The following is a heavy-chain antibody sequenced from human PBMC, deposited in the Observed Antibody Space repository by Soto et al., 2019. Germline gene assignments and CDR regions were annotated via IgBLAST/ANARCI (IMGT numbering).Heavy chain of an antibody. V-gene: IGHV4-34*01. CDR2: INHSGST. CDR3: ARRYCSGGRCYSTPSRYYYLDV. J-gene: IGHJ6*03. CDR1: GGSFSGSY. Sequence: QVQLQQWGAGLLKPSETLSLTCAVSGGSFSGSYWSWIRQPPGKGLEWIGEINHSGSTNYNPSLKSRFTLLVHTSKNQFSLILISVPAADTAVYYCARRYCSGGRCYSTPSRYYYLDVWGKGSTVTVSS. D-gene: IGHD2-15*01.